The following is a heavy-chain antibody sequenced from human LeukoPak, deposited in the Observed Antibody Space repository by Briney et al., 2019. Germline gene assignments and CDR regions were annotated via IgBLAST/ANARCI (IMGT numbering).Heavy chain of an antibody. D-gene: IGHD2-15*01. CDR1: GFTVSSNY. CDR2: IYSGGST. Sequence: GGSLRLSCAASGFTVSSNYMTWVRRAPGKGLEWVSVIYSGGSTYYADSVKGRFTISRDNSKNTLYLQMNSLRAEDTAVYYCARDRFCSGGSCDYWGQGTLVTVSS. CDR3: ARDRFCSGGSCDY. J-gene: IGHJ4*02. V-gene: IGHV3-66*02.